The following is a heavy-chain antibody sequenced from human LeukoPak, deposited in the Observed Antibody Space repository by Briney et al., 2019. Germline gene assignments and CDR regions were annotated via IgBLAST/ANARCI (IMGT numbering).Heavy chain of an antibody. D-gene: IGHD3-22*01. CDR2: INHSGST. CDR1: GGSFSGYY. J-gene: IGHJ3*02. Sequence: SETLSLTCAVYGGSFSGYYWSWIRQPPGKGLERIGEINHSGSTNYNPSLKSRVTISVDTSKNQFSLKLSSVTAADTAVYYCARGRYYYDSSGYPDAFDIWGQGTMVTVSS. CDR3: ARGRYYYDSSGYPDAFDI. V-gene: IGHV4-34*01.